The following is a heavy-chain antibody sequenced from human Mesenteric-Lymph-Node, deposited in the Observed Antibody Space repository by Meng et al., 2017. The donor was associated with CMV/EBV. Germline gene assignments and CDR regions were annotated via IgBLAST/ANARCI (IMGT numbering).Heavy chain of an antibody. CDR3: ARETYDFWSGFAGGMDV. Sequence: GESLKISCVASGFTVTDNYMSWVRQAPGKGLEWVSVIYSDGNMYYADSVKGRFTISRDNAKNSLYLQMNSLRAEDTAVYYCARETYDFWSGFAGGMDVWGQGTTVTVSS. D-gene: IGHD3-3*01. CDR1: GFTVTDNY. J-gene: IGHJ6*02. V-gene: IGHV3-53*01. CDR2: IYSDGNM.